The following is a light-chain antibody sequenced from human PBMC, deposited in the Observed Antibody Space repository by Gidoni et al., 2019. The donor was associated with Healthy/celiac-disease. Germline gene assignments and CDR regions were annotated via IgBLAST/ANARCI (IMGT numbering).Light chain of an antibody. CDR2: DAS. V-gene: IGKV3-11*01. Sequence: EIVLTQSPATLSLSPGERATLSCRASQSVSSYLAWYQQKPGQAPRLLIYDASNRATGIPARFSGSGCGTDFTLTISSLEPEDFAVYYCQQRSNWPRTFGPGTKVDIK. CDR1: QSVSSY. J-gene: IGKJ3*01. CDR3: QQRSNWPRT.